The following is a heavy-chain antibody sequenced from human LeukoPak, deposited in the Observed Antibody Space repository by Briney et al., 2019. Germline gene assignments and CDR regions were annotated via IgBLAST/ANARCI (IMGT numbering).Heavy chain of an antibody. Sequence: PSETLSLTCTVSGGFATYYGWSWIRQPPGKGLEWIGFVYNSGTTKYNPSLKSRVTISRDTSRNQFSLKLASVTAADTAVYYCAREMATPYFDYWGQGTLVTVSS. CDR2: VYNSGTT. CDR1: GGFATYYG. V-gene: IGHV4-59*02. D-gene: IGHD5-24*01. J-gene: IGHJ4*02. CDR3: AREMATPYFDY.